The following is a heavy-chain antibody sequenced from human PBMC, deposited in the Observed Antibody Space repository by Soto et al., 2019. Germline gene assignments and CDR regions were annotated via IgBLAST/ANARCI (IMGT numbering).Heavy chain of an antibody. CDR1: GFSFSSHG. Sequence: QVDLVESGGGVVQPGRPLRLSCAASGFSFSSHGMHWVRQGPGKGLEWLAVITHDGVTTYYADSVKGRFSVSRDNAKNTLYLQMNSLGAEDTAQYYCAKDREDTTMTFDNWAQGTLVTVSS. D-gene: IGHD5-18*01. CDR2: ITHDGVTT. CDR3: AKDREDTTMTFDN. V-gene: IGHV3-30*18. J-gene: IGHJ4*02.